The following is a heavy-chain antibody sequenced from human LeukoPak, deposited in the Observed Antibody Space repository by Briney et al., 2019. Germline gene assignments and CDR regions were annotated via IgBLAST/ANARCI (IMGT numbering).Heavy chain of an antibody. CDR1: GFTFSTYG. V-gene: IGHV3-33*01. Sequence: PGRSLRLSCAASGFTFSTYGMHWVRQAPGKGLEWVALIWYDGSYKYYVDSVKGRFTISRDNSKNTLYLQMNSLRAEDTAVYYCARLNAHCGGDCYFLDNWGQGTLVTVSS. CDR2: IWYDGSYK. J-gene: IGHJ4*02. CDR3: ARLNAHCGGDCYFLDN. D-gene: IGHD2-21*02.